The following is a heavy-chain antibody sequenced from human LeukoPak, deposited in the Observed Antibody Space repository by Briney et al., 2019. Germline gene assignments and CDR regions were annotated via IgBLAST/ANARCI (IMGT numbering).Heavy chain of an antibody. CDR2: IIPIFGTA. CDR1: GYTFTGYY. D-gene: IGHD5-24*01. Sequence: SVKVSCKASGYTFTGYYMHWVRQAPGQGLEWMGGIIPIFGTANYAQKFQGRVTITTAESTSTAYMKLSSLRAEDTAVYYCARRKMDGYNPGAFDIWGQGTMVTVSS. J-gene: IGHJ3*02. V-gene: IGHV1-69*05. CDR3: ARRKMDGYNPGAFDI.